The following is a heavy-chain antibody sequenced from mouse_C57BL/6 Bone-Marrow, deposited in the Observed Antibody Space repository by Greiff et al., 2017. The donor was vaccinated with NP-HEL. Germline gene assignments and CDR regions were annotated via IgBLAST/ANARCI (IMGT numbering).Heavy chain of an antibody. V-gene: IGHV1-72*01. CDR1: GYTFTSYW. Sequence: QVQLQQPGADLVKPGASVKLSCKASGYTFTSYWMHWVKQRPGRGLEWIGRIDPNSGGTKFNEKFKTKATLTGDKPSSTAYMQLSSLTSEDSAVYYDGRNYYGDGVWYFAVWGTGTTVTVSS. CDR3: GRNYYGDGVWYFAV. D-gene: IGHD1-1*01. CDR2: IDPNSGGT. J-gene: IGHJ1*03.